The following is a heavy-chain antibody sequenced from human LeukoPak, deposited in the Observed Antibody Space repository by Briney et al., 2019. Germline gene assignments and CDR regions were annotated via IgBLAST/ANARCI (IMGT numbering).Heavy chain of an antibody. J-gene: IGHJ4*02. CDR2: INQDGIEK. CDR3: SYSNTNY. Sequence: GGSLRLSCAASGFTFSSYAMHWVRQAPGKGLEWVANINQDGIEKYYVDSVKGRFTLSRDNAKNSLYLQMNSLRAEDTAVYYCSYSNTNYWGQGTLVIASS. CDR1: GFTFSSYA. V-gene: IGHV3-7*01. D-gene: IGHD6-13*01.